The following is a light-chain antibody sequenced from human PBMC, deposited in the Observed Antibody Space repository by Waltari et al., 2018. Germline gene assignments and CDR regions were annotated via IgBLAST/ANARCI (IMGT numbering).Light chain of an antibody. CDR3: SSYAGSNNLV. CDR1: RSDIGGYKY. J-gene: IGLJ1*01. Sequence: QSALTQPPSASGSPGQSVTIPCTGTRSDIGGYKYVSWYRQHPGKGPKLLIYGVSKRPSGVPNRFSGSKSGNTAALTVSGLQAEDEADYYCSSYAGSNNLVFGTGTKVTVL. V-gene: IGLV2-8*01. CDR2: GVS.